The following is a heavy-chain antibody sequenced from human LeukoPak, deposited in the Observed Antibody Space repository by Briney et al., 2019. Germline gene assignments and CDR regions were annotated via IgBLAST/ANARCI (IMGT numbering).Heavy chain of an antibody. CDR1: GFTFSSYS. CDR2: ITSSSTTI. J-gene: IGHJ4*02. D-gene: IGHD6-13*01. Sequence: GGSLRLSRAASGFTFSSYSMNWVRQAPGKGLEWVSYITSSSTTIYYADSVKGRFTISRDNAKNSLYLQMSSLRAEDTAVYYCARVYTTSSSWYGDFDYWGQGTLVTVSS. CDR3: ARVYTTSSSWYGDFDY. V-gene: IGHV3-48*01.